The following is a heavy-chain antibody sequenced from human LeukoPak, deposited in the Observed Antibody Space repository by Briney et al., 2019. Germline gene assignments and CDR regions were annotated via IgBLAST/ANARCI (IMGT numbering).Heavy chain of an antibody. Sequence: NASETLSLTCAVYGGSFSGYYWSWIRQPPGKGLEWIGEINHSGSTNYNPSLKSRVTISVDTSKNQFSLKLSSVTAADTAVYYCARDCSGGSCYGAFDIWGQGTMVTVSS. J-gene: IGHJ3*02. CDR1: GGSFSGYY. CDR2: INHSGST. CDR3: ARDCSGGSCYGAFDI. V-gene: IGHV4-34*01. D-gene: IGHD2-15*01.